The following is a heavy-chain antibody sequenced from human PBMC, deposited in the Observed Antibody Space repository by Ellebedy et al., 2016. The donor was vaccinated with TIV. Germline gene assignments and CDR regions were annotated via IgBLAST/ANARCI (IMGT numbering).Heavy chain of an antibody. CDR1: GFTFSPYS. Sequence: GESLKISCAASGFTFSPYSMNWVRQAPGKGLEWVSYISGSSLTKFYADSVKGRFTISRDNAESSLYLQMNSLTVEDTAVYYCARDMAWGNERMNDAFDIWGQGTIVTVSS. V-gene: IGHV3-48*04. CDR2: ISGSSLTK. CDR3: ARDMAWGNERMNDAFDI. D-gene: IGHD7-27*01. J-gene: IGHJ3*02.